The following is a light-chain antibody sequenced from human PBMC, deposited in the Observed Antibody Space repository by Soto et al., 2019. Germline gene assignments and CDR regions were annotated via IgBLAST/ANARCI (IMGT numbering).Light chain of an antibody. CDR2: DAS. CDR3: QQYNSYSYT. Sequence: DIRMTQSPSTLSASVGDRVTITCRASQSISSWLAWYQQKSGKAPKVLIYDASSLESGVPSRFSGSGSGTEFTLTISSVQPDDFATYYCQQYNSYSYTFGQGTKLEIK. J-gene: IGKJ2*01. V-gene: IGKV1-5*01. CDR1: QSISSW.